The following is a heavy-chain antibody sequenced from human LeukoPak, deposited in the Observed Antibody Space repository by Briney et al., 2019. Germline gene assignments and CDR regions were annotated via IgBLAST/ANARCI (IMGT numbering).Heavy chain of an antibody. V-gene: IGHV3-23*01. CDR1: GFTFSSYG. CDR3: AKWNGYDDY. D-gene: IGHD5-12*01. J-gene: IGHJ4*02. CDR2: VSGTGSNT. Sequence: PGGSLRLSCAASGFTFSSYGISWVRQAPGKGLEWVSDVSGTGSNTYYLDSVKGRFTISRDNSKNTVYLEINSLRAEDSALYYCAKWNGYDDYGGRGTVVTVSS.